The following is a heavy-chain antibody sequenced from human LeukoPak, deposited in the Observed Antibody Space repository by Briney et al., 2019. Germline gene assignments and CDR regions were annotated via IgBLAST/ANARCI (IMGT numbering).Heavy chain of an antibody. J-gene: IGHJ5*02. Sequence: GGSLRLSCAASGFTFSSYSMNWVRQAPGKGLEWVSSISSSSSYIYYADSVKGRFTISRDNAKNSLYLQMNSLRAEDTAVYYCAREWQSGVTAIPLGWFDPWGQGTLVTVSS. CDR3: AREWQSGVTAIPLGWFDP. D-gene: IGHD2-21*02. CDR1: GFTFSSYS. V-gene: IGHV3-21*01. CDR2: ISSSSSYI.